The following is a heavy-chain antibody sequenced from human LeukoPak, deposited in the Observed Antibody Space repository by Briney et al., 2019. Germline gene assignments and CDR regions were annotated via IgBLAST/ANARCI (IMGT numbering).Heavy chain of an antibody. CDR2: LNPNSANT. J-gene: IGHJ4*02. CDR1: GYIFTNYD. Sequence: ASVNVSCKASGYIFTNYDLNWVRQATGQGLEWMGWLNPNSANTGYAQNFQGRVTMTRNISMSTAFLELSSLRSEDTAVYYCARRYFDSSGHPHFDLWGQGTLVTVSS. V-gene: IGHV1-8*01. D-gene: IGHD3-22*01. CDR3: ARRYFDSSGHPHFDL.